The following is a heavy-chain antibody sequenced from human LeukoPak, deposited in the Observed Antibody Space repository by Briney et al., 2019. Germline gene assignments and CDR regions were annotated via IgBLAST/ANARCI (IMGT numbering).Heavy chain of an antibody. Sequence: GASVKVSCKASGYTFTSYGISWVRQAPGQGLEWMGWISAYNGNTNYAQKLQGRVTMTTDTSTSTAYMELRSLRSDDTAVYHCARDLGSSGYYEANDAFDIWGQGTMVTVSS. CDR3: ARDLGSSGYYEANDAFDI. V-gene: IGHV1-18*01. CDR1: GYTFTSYG. J-gene: IGHJ3*02. D-gene: IGHD3-22*01. CDR2: ISAYNGNT.